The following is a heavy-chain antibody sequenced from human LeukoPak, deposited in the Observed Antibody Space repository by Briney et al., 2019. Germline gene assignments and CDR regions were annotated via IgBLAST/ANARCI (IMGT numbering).Heavy chain of an antibody. CDR1: GYSFTSYW. Sequence: GEPLKISCKGSGYSFTSYWISWVRQMPGKGLEWMGRIDPSDSYTNYSPSFQGHVTISADKSISTAYLQWSSLKASDTAMYYCARRKSGYDLDAFDIWGQGTMVTVSS. CDR3: ARRKSGYDLDAFDI. V-gene: IGHV5-10-1*01. J-gene: IGHJ3*02. D-gene: IGHD5-12*01. CDR2: IDPSDSYT.